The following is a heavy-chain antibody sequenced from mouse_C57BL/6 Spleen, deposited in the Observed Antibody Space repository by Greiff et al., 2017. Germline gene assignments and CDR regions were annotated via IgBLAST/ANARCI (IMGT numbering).Heavy chain of an antibody. CDR1: GYTFTDYY. J-gene: IGHJ4*01. Sequence: VQLKHSGPELVKPGASVKISCKASGYTFTDYYMNWVKQSHGKSLEWIGDINPNNGGTSYNQKFKGKATLTVDKSSSTAYMELRSLTSEDSAVYYCARGYPSAMDYWGQGTSVTVSS. V-gene: IGHV1-26*01. CDR2: INPNNGGT. D-gene: IGHD1-2*01. CDR3: ARGYPSAMDY.